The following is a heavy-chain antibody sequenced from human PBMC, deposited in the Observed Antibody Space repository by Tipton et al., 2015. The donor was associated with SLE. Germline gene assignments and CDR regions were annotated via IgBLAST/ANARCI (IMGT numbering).Heavy chain of an antibody. V-gene: IGHV3-30*01. CDR2: ISYDGSSK. CDR3: AKENDS. J-gene: IGHJ4*02. CDR1: GFSFSSYA. Sequence: RSLRLSCAASGFSFSSYAVHWVRQAPGKGLESVTLISYDGSSKYYADSVKGRFTIPRDNSKNTVHLQMNSLRPEDTAVYYCAKENDSWGQGTLVTVSS.